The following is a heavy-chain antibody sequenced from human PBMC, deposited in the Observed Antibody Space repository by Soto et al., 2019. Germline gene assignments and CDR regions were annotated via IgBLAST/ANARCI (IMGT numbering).Heavy chain of an antibody. CDR1: GGSISSYY. D-gene: IGHD4-17*01. V-gene: IGHV4-59*01. CDR2: IYYSGST. J-gene: IGHJ4*02. CDR3: ARASTTVVFDY. Sequence: QVQLQESGPGLVKPSETLSLTCTVSGGSISSYYWSWIRQPPGKGLEWIGYIYYSGSTNYNPSLKSRVTISVDTSKNQFSLKLSSVTAADTAVYYCARASTTVVFDYWGQGTLVTVSS.